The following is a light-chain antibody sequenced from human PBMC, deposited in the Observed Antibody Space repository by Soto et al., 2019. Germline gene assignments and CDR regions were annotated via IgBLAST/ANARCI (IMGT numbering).Light chain of an antibody. CDR2: AAS. V-gene: IGKV1-39*01. CDR1: QSISSY. CDR3: QQTYSTPYT. J-gene: IGKJ2*01. Sequence: DIQMTQSPSSLSASVGDRVTITCRAGQSISSYLNWYQQKPGKAPKLLISAASTLQSGVPSGFSGSGFGTDFTLTISSLQLEDFATYYCQQTYSTPYTFGQGTKLEIK.